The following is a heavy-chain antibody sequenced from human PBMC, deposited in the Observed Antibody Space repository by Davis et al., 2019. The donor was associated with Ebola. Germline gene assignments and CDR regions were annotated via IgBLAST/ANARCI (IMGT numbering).Heavy chain of an antibody. D-gene: IGHD2-21*01. CDR3: ARMRYLFRYFDL. J-gene: IGHJ2*01. CDR1: GDSISRFY. V-gene: IGHV4-59*08. Sequence: SETLSLTCTVSGDSISRFYWSWIRQPPGKGLEWIGYIFYSGSTDYNASLKSRVTISVDTSKNQFSLKLSSVTAADTAVYYCARMRYLFRYFDLWGRGTLVTVSS. CDR2: IFYSGST.